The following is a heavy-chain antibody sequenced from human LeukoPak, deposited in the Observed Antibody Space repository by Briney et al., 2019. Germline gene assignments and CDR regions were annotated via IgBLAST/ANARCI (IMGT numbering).Heavy chain of an antibody. D-gene: IGHD2-2*01. Sequence: PSETLSLTCAVYGGSFSGYYWSWIRQPPGKGLEWIGEINHSGSTNYNPSLKSRVIISVDTSKNQFSLKLSSVTAADTAVYYCARVVPAATWVDWFDPWGQGTLVTVSS. CDR1: GGSFSGYY. V-gene: IGHV4-34*01. J-gene: IGHJ5*02. CDR2: INHSGST. CDR3: ARVVPAATWVDWFDP.